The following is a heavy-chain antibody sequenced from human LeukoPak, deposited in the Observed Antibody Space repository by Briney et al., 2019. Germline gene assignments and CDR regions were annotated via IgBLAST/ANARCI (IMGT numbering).Heavy chain of an antibody. CDR2: INHRGDT. D-gene: IGHD1-1*01. Sequence: SETLSLTCAVYGGTFSRYYWSWIRQSPGKGLEWIAEINHRGDTNYNPSVKSRVTISVDTSKNQFSLKVTSLTAADTAVYFCARGPTISETGYFDYWGQGTLVTVSS. J-gene: IGHJ4*03. CDR3: ARGPTISETGYFDY. CDR1: GGTFSRYY. V-gene: IGHV4-34*01.